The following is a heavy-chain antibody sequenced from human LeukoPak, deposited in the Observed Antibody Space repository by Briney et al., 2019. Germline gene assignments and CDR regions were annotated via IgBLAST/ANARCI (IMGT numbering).Heavy chain of an antibody. CDR2: ISAYNGNT. V-gene: IGHV1-18*01. J-gene: IGHJ4*02. Sequence: ASVTVSCKASGYTFTSYGISWVRQAPGQGLEWMGWISAYNGNTNYAQKLQGRVTMTTDTSTSTVYMELSSLTSEDTAVYYCARSLEGGSYTVDSWGQGTLVIVSS. CDR1: GYTFTSYG. CDR3: ARSLEGGSYTVDS. D-gene: IGHD1-26*01.